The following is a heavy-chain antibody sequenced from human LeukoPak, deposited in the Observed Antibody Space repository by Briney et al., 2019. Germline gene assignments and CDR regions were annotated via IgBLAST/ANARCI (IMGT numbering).Heavy chain of an antibody. Sequence: PGGSLRLSCAASGFTFSSYGMHWVRQAPGKGPEWVAVIWYDGSNKYYADSVKGRFTISRDNSKNTLYLQMNSLRAEDTAVYYCASTVTTTGENYFDYWGQGTLVTVSS. V-gene: IGHV3-33*01. CDR2: IWYDGSNK. D-gene: IGHD4-17*01. CDR1: GFTFSSYG. J-gene: IGHJ4*02. CDR3: ASTVTTTGENYFDY.